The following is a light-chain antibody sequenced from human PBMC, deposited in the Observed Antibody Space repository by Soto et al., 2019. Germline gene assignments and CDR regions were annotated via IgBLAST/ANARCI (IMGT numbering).Light chain of an antibody. Sequence: DIQMTQSPSTLSASVGDRATITCRASQSISSWLAWYQQKPGKAPKLLIYDASSLESGVPSRFSGSGSGTEFTLTIRSLQPGDFATDYCQQYNSYSRTFGQGTKVDIK. CDR2: DAS. CDR1: QSISSW. J-gene: IGKJ1*01. CDR3: QQYNSYSRT. V-gene: IGKV1-5*01.